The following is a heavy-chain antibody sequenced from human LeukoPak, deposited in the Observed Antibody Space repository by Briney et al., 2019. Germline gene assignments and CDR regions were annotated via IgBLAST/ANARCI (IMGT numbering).Heavy chain of an antibody. CDR3: ARENWVFDY. Sequence: SETLSLTCVVSGYPISSGYHWGWIRQPPGEGLEWIGSVYRSGSTYYNPSLKSRVTISVDTSKNQISLKVRSVTAADTAVYYCARENWVFDYWGQGVLVTVSS. V-gene: IGHV4-38-2*02. CDR1: GYPISSGYH. D-gene: IGHD7-27*01. J-gene: IGHJ4*02. CDR2: VYRSGST.